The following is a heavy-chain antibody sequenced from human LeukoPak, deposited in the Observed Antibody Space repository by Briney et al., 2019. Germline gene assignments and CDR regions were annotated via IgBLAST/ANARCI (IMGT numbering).Heavy chain of an antibody. D-gene: IGHD3-3*01. Sequence: PSETLSLTCTVSGVSIGNYYWSWIRQPPGKGQEWIGYIYYTGGTNYNPSLKSRVTISVDTSKNQFSLKLSSVTAADTAVYYCAREKAERFLEWFHFDYWGQGTLVTVSS. CDR2: IYYTGGT. CDR1: GVSIGNYY. J-gene: IGHJ4*02. CDR3: AREKAERFLEWFHFDY. V-gene: IGHV4-59*01.